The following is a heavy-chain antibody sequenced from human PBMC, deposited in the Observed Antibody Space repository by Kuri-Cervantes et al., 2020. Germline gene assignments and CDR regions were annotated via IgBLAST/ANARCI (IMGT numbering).Heavy chain of an antibody. D-gene: IGHD3-22*01. CDR2: INPNSGVT. CDR3: ARDGYYDSSGYYS. V-gene: IGHV1-2*06. CDR1: GYTFIDYY. Sequence: ASVKVSCKASGYTFIDYYMHWVRQAPGQGLEWMGRINPNSGVTMYAQNFQGRVTMTRDTSISTAYMELSRLRSDDTAVYYCARDGYYDSSGYYSWGQGTLVTVSS. J-gene: IGHJ4*02.